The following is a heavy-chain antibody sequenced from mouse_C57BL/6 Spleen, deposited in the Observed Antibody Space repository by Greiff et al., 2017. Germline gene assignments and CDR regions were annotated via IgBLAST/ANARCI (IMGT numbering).Heavy chain of an antibody. Sequence: EVQVVESGAELVRPGSSVKMSCKTSGYTFTSYGINWVQQRPGQGLEWIGYIYIGNGYTEYNEKFKGKATLTSDTSSSTAYMQLSSLTSEDCAIYCCAIYYDNDVDWYFDVWGTGTTVTVSA. D-gene: IGHD2-4*01. V-gene: IGHV1-58*01. CDR1: GYTFTSYG. J-gene: IGHJ1*03. CDR3: AIYYDNDVDWYFDV. CDR2: IYIGNGYT.